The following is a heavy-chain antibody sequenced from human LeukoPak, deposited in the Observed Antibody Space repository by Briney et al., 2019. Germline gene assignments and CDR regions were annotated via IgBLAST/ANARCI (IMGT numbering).Heavy chain of an antibody. CDR1: GYTFTGYY. V-gene: IGHV1-2*02. D-gene: IGHD3-22*01. J-gene: IGHJ4*02. CDR2: INPNSGGT. Sequence: ASVKVSCKASGYTFTGYYMHWVRQAPGQGPEWMGWINPNSGGTNYAQKFQGRVTMTRDTSISTAYMELSRLRSDDTAVYYCARGLRYYDSSGYYYYYFDYWGQGTLVTVSS. CDR3: ARGLRYYDSSGYYYYYFDY.